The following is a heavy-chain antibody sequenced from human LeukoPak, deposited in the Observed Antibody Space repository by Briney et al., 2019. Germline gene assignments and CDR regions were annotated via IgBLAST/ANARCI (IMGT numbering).Heavy chain of an antibody. CDR2: ISSSSSYI. D-gene: IGHD3-22*01. J-gene: IGHJ3*02. Sequence: GGSLRLSCAASGFTFSSYAMSWVRQAPGKGLEWVSSISSSSSYIYYADSVKGRFTISRDNAKNSLYLQMNSLRAEDTAVYYCARSITMIVGGAFDIWGQGTMVTVSS. CDR3: ARSITMIVGGAFDI. CDR1: GFTFSSYA. V-gene: IGHV3-21*01.